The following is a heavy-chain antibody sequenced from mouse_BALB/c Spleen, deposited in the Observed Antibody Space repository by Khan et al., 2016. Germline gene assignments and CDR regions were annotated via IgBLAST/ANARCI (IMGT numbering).Heavy chain of an antibody. D-gene: IGHD2-2*01. CDR3: ARWLDAMDY. Sequence: EVQLQESGPGLVKPSQSLSLTCTVTGYSITSDYSWNWIRQFPGNKLEWMGYISYSGTTTYNPSLKSRISITRDTSKNQLLLQLNSVTAEDTATYYCARWLDAMDYWGQGTSVTVSS. CDR1: GYSITSDYS. CDR2: ISYSGTT. J-gene: IGHJ4*01. V-gene: IGHV3-2*02.